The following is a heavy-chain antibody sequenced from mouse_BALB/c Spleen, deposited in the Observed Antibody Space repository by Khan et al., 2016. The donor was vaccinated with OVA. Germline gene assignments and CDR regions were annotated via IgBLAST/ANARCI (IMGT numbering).Heavy chain of an antibody. V-gene: IGHV3-8*02. CDR3: ARSTYRYAFAY. D-gene: IGHD2-14*01. J-gene: IGHJ3*01. Sequence: EVQLQESGPSLVKPSQTLSLICSVTGDSITSGYWSWIRKFPGNKLEYMGYMIYTGYTDYNPSLKSRLAITRHSSKTQYYLQLNSVTTEETSTYYCARSTYRYAFAYWGQGTLVTVSA. CDR2: MIYTGYT. CDR1: GDSITSGY.